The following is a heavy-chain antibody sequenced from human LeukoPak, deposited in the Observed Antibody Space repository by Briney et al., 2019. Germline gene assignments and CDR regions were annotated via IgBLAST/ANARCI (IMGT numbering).Heavy chain of an antibody. CDR2: IVAGSGNT. V-gene: IGHV1-58*02. J-gene: IGHJ3*02. CDR3: AADRRDDYGDYVSAFDI. CDR1: GFTFTSSA. Sequence: SVNVSCKASGFTFTSSAMQWVRQARGQRLEWIGWIVAGSGNTNYAQKFQERVTITRDMSTSTAYMELSSLRSEDTAVYYCAADRRDDYGDYVSAFDIWGQGTMVTVSS. D-gene: IGHD4-17*01.